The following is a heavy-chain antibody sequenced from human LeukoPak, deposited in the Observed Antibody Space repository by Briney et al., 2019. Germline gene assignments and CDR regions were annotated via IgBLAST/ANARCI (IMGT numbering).Heavy chain of an antibody. D-gene: IGHD3-10*01. CDR2: IIPIFGTA. Sequence: SVKVSCKASGGTFSSYAISWVRQAPGQGLGWMGGIIPIFGTANYAQKFQGRVTITTDESTSTAYMELSSLRSEDTAVYYCARAVRRVTDAFDIWGQGTMVTVSS. V-gene: IGHV1-69*05. CDR3: ARAVRRVTDAFDI. J-gene: IGHJ3*02. CDR1: GGTFSSYA.